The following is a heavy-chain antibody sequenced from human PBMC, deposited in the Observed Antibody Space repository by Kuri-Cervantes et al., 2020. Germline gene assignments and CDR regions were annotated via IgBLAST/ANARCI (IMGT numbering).Heavy chain of an antibody. CDR3: ANNWNLDN. D-gene: IGHD1-1*01. J-gene: IGHJ4*02. Sequence: SVKVSCKASGGTFSSYAISWVRQAPGQGLEWMGGIIPIFGTANYAQKFQGRVTITADESTSTAYMELNNLRAEDTAVYYCANNWNLDNWGQGTLVTVSS. CDR1: GGTFSSYA. V-gene: IGHV1-69*13. CDR2: IIPIFGTA.